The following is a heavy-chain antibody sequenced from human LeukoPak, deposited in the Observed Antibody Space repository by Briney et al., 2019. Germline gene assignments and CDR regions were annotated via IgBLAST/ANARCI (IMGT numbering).Heavy chain of an antibody. CDR1: SGSVSSGSYY. D-gene: IGHD3-22*01. CDR2: IYDSGSA. V-gene: IGHV4-61*01. CDR3: ARDEDNSGSYYYYMDV. J-gene: IGHJ6*03. Sequence: SETQSLTCTVSSGSVSSGSYYWNWIRQPPGKGLEWIGYIYDSGSANYNPSLKSRVTISIDTSKNQFSLKLSSVTAADTAVYYCARDEDNSGSYYYYMDVWGKGTTVTVSS.